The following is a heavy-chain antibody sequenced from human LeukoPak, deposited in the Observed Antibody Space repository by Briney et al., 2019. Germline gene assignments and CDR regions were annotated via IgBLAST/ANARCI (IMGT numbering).Heavy chain of an antibody. CDR3: ARQLGYCSDGTCYFDY. D-gene: IGHD2-15*01. Sequence: GSLRLSCSASGFTFSSYAMSWVRQPPGKGPEWVSALSGIGAGAYYADSVKGRFTISRDNSKNTLYLQMNSLRAEDTAIYYCARQLGYCSDGTCYFDYWGQGTLVTVSS. J-gene: IGHJ4*02. CDR2: LSGIGAGA. V-gene: IGHV3-23*01. CDR1: GFTFSSYA.